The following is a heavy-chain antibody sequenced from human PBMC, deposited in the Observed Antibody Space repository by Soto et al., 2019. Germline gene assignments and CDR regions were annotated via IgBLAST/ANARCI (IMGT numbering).Heavy chain of an antibody. V-gene: IGHV3-9*01. J-gene: IGHJ3*02. CDR1: GFTFDDYA. D-gene: IGHD4-4*01. CDR2: ISWNSDNI. Sequence: SLRLSCAASGFTFDDYAMHWVRQAPGKGLEWVSGISWNSDNIVYADSVKGRFTSSRDNAKNSLYLQMNSLRAEDTALYYCAKDLYSNYGDAFEIWRQATMAIVS. CDR3: AKDLYSNYGDAFEI.